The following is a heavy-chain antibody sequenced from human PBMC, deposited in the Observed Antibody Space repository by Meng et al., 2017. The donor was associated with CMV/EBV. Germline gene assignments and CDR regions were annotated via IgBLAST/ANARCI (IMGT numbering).Heavy chain of an antibody. J-gene: IGHJ4*02. D-gene: IGHD5-24*01. CDR3: ARVQVRGEMATPASY. CDR2: INPNSGGT. CDR1: GYTFTGYY. Sequence: QVQLVQSGAEVKKPGASVKVSCKASGYTFTGYYMHWVRQAPGQGLEWMGWINPNSGGTNYAQKFQGRVTMTRDTSISTAYMELSRLRSDDTAVYYCARVQVRGEMATPASYWGQGTLVTVSS. V-gene: IGHV1-2*02.